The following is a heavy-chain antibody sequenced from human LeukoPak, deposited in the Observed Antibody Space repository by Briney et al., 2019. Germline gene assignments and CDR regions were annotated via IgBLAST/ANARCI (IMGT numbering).Heavy chain of an antibody. Sequence: SVKVSCKASEGTFSSYAISWVRQAPGQGLEWMGRIIPILGIANYAQKFQGGVTITADKSTSTAYMELSSLRSEDTAVYYCARARDNYDSSGYYNNWFDPWGQGTLVTVSS. CDR3: ARARDNYDSSGYYNNWFDP. V-gene: IGHV1-69*04. CDR2: IIPILGIA. J-gene: IGHJ5*02. D-gene: IGHD3-22*01. CDR1: EGTFSSYA.